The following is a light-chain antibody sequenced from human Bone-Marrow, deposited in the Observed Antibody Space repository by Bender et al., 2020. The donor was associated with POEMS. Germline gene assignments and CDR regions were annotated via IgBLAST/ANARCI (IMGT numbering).Light chain of an antibody. J-gene: IGLJ3*02. Sequence: SSELTQDPAVSVALGQTVRITCQGDSLRDYYASWYQQKPGQAPMLVFYGTNSRPSGTPDRFSGSSSGITASLTITGAQAEDEGDYYCNSRDSSGYLVFGGGTKLTVL. V-gene: IGLV3-19*01. CDR1: SLRDYY. CDR3: NSRDSSGYLV. CDR2: GTN.